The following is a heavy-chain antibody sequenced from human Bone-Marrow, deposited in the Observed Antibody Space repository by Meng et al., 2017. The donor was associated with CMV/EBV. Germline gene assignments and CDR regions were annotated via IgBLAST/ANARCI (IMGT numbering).Heavy chain of an antibody. J-gene: IGHJ5*02. D-gene: IGHD2-2*01. V-gene: IGHV3-69-1*01. CDR2: IARNSTI. Sequence: GGSLRLSCAASGFTFSDYQMNWVRRAPGKGLGWVSYIARNSTIFYAGSVKGRFTISRDNAKNSLYLQMNSLRAEDTAVYYCARGPSPSLEYCSSTSRYHWGQGTLVTFSS. CDR3: ARGPSPSLEYCSSTSRYH. CDR1: GFTFSDYQ.